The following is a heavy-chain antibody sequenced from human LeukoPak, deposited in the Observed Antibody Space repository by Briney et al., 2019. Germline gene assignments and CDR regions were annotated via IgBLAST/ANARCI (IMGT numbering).Heavy chain of an antibody. D-gene: IGHD3-10*01. CDR1: GFTFSQYS. Sequence: GGSLRHSCVASGFTFSQYSMSWIRQAPGKGLEWVSYISSSGSTIYYADSVKSRFTISRDNAKNSLYLQMNSRRAEDTAVYCCARDRRVTTVSWGQGTLVTVSS. CDR2: ISSSGSTI. V-gene: IGHV3-11*01. CDR3: ARDRRVTTVS. J-gene: IGHJ4*02.